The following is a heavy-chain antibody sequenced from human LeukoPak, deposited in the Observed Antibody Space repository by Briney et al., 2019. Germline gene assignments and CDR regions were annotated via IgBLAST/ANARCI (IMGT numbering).Heavy chain of an antibody. Sequence: SETLSHTCTVSGGSISGSSYYWGWIRQPPGKGLEWIGSIYYSGSTYYNPSLKSRVTISVDTSKNQFSLKLSSVTAADTAVYYCASLSTLDYWGQGTLVTVSS. CDR3: ASLSTLDY. CDR1: GGSISGSSYY. CDR2: IYYSGST. J-gene: IGHJ4*02. V-gene: IGHV4-39*01.